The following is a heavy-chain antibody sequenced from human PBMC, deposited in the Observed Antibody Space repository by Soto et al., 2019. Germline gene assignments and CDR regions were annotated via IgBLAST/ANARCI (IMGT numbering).Heavy chain of an antibody. V-gene: IGHV4-61*08. D-gene: IGHD5-18*01. CDR2: IYNSGST. CDR1: GGSISSGDYY. J-gene: IGHJ3*01. Sequence: PSETLSLTCTVSGGSISSGDYYWNWVRQPPGKGLEWIGYIYNSGSTNYNPSLKSRVTISEDTSKNQFSLKLSSVTAADTAVYYCARRPGYGHAFDVWGQGTMVTVSS. CDR3: ARRPGYGHAFDV.